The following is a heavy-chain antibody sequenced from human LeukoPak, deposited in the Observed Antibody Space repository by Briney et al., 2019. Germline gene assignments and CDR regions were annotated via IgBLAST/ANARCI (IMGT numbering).Heavy chain of an antibody. V-gene: IGHV3-30*18. Sequence: PGGSLRLSCAVSGFTFSTYGMHWVRQAPGKGLEWVAVTLYDGSNRQYADSVKGRFTISRDNSKNTLYLQMNSLRVEDTAVYYCAKVRGNVGSSYFPDYWGQGTLVTVTS. CDR3: AKVRGNVGSSYFPDY. CDR1: GFTFSTYG. J-gene: IGHJ4*02. CDR2: TLYDGSNR. D-gene: IGHD3-22*01.